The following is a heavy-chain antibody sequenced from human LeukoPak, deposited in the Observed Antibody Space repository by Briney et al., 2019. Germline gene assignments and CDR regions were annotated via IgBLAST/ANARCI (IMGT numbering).Heavy chain of an antibody. V-gene: IGHV3-23*01. Sequence: GGALRLSCAASGFTFSIYSMSCVRQAPGKGREWVSAINGIGGITYYANSVKGRFTISRDNYKNTLYLQMQSLRGEDTAVYYCEKELQYSSAAFDIWGQGTMVTVSS. CDR3: EKELQYSSAAFDI. D-gene: IGHD6-25*01. J-gene: IGHJ3*02. CDR2: INGIGGIT. CDR1: GFTFSIYS.